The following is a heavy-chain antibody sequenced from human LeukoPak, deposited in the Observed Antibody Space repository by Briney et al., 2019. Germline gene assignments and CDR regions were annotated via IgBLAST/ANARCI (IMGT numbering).Heavy chain of an antibody. V-gene: IGHV3-53*01. CDR1: GFTLSGDY. Sequence: PGGSLRLSCAASGFTLSGDYMSWVRQAPGKGLEWVSVIFGAGTTYYADSVKGRFTISRDNSKNTLYLQMNSLRVEDTAVYYCARAIQFGGYFDYWGQGTLVTVST. D-gene: IGHD2-15*01. CDR2: IFGAGTT. CDR3: ARAIQFGGYFDY. J-gene: IGHJ4*02.